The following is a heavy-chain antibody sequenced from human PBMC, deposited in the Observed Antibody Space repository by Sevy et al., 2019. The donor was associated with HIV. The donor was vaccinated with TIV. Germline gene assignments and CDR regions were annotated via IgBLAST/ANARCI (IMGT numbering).Heavy chain of an antibody. CDR1: GFTFSNAW. D-gene: IGHD2-2*01. Sequence: GGSLRLSCAASGFTFSNAWMSWVRQAPGKGLEWVGRIKSKTDGGTTDYAAPVKGRFTISRDDSKHTLYLQMNSLKTEDTAVYYCTTGEVPAALDYWGQGTLVTVSS. V-gene: IGHV3-15*01. CDR2: IKSKTDGGTT. CDR3: TTGEVPAALDY. J-gene: IGHJ4*02.